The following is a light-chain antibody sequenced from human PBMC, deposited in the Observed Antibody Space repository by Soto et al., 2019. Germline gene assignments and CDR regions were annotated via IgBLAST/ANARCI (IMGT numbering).Light chain of an antibody. J-gene: IGLJ2*01. CDR3: SSYTSSSTHVV. V-gene: IGLV2-14*03. CDR2: DVS. Sequence: QSVLTQPASVSGSPGQSIAISCTGTSSDVGAYNYVSWYQHHPGKAPKLMIYDVSNRPSGVSNRFSGSKSGNTASLTISGLQAEDEAYYYCSSYTSSSTHVVFGGGTKLTVL. CDR1: SSDVGAYNY.